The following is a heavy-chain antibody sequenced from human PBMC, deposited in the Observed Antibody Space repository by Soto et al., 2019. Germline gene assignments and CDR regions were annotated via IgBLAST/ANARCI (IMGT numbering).Heavy chain of an antibody. V-gene: IGHV4-39*01. Sequence: PSETLSLTCTVSGGSISSSSYYWGWIRQPPGKGLEWIGSIYYSGSTYYNPSLKSRVTISVDTSKNQFSLKLSSVTAADTAVYYCARRGDPGFDDWGQGTLVTVSS. CDR3: ARRGDPGFDD. CDR1: GGSISSSSYY. J-gene: IGHJ4*02. CDR2: IYYSGST. D-gene: IGHD3-16*01.